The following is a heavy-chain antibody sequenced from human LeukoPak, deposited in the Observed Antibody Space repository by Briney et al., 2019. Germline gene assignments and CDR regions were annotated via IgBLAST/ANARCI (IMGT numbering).Heavy chain of an antibody. V-gene: IGHV4-59*02. CDR2: MYYSGST. Sequence: SETLSLTCTVSGGSVSYYYWSWIRQPPGKGLEWIGYMYYSGSTNYNPSLKSRVTISVDTSKNQCSLKLSSVTAADTAVYYCARGNRDSSGYYYPDYWGQGTLVTVSS. CDR1: GGSVSYYY. J-gene: IGHJ4*02. CDR3: ARGNRDSSGYYYPDY. D-gene: IGHD3-22*01.